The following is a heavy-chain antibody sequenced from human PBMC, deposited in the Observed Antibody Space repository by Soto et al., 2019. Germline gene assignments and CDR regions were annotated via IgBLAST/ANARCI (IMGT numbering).Heavy chain of an antibody. CDR2: ISAYNGNT. CDR1: GYTFTTYG. J-gene: IGHJ4*02. D-gene: IGHD2-8*01. CDR3: ERDRAGLNGFAH. Sequence: GASLKVSCNASGYTFTTYGIRWVRDPPGQGLEWMGWISAYNGNTNYAQKLQGRVTMTTDTSTSTAYMELRSLRSDDTAVYYCERDRAGLNGFAHWGQGTLVTVSS. V-gene: IGHV1-18*01.